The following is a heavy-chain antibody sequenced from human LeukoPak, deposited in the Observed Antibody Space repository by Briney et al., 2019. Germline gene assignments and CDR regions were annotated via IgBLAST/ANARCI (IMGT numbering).Heavy chain of an antibody. Sequence: SETLSLTCTVSGGSISSSRYYWGWIRQPPGKGLEWIGSIYYSGSTYYNPSLKSRVTISVDTSKNQFSLKLTSVTAADTAVYYCARPSSSRNTFDYWGQGTLVTVSS. CDR2: IYYSGST. V-gene: IGHV4-39*01. CDR3: ARPSSSRNTFDY. D-gene: IGHD6-13*01. CDR1: GGSISSSRYY. J-gene: IGHJ4*02.